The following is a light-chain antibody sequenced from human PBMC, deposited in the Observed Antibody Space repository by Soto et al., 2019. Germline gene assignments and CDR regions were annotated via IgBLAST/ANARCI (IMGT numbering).Light chain of an antibody. CDR3: QQYCSSQYT. CDR2: GAS. CDR1: QSVSSSY. J-gene: IGKJ2*01. V-gene: IGKV3-20*01. Sequence: EIVLTQSPDTLSLSPGERATLSCRASQSVSSSYLAWYQQKPGQAPRLLIYGASSRATGIPDRFSASGSGTDFPLTISRLEPADFAVYYCQQYCSSQYTFGQGTKLEIK.